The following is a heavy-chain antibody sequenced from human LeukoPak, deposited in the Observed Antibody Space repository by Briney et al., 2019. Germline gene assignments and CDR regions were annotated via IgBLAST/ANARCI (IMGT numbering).Heavy chain of an antibody. CDR3: ARHLPYSSSWYWLGAFDI. CDR1: GGSISSSSYY. D-gene: IGHD6-13*01. Sequence: SETLSLTCTVSGGSISSSSYYWGWIRQPPGKGLEWIGSIYYSGSTYYNPSLKSRVTISVDTSKNQFSLKLSSVTAADTAVYYCARHLPYSSSWYWLGAFDIWGQGTMVTVSS. J-gene: IGHJ3*02. CDR2: IYYSGST. V-gene: IGHV4-39*01.